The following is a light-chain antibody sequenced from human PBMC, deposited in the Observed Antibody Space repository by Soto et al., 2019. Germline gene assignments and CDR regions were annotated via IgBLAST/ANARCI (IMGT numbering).Light chain of an antibody. CDR1: SSNIGSNT. CDR3: AAWDDSLNGVL. Sequence: QAVVIQPPSASGTPGQRVTISCSGSSSNIGSNTVNWYQQLPGTAPKLFIYSNNQRPSGVPDRFSGSKSDTSASLAISGLQSEEEADYYCAAWDDSLNGVLIGGGTKLTVL. V-gene: IGLV1-44*01. J-gene: IGLJ2*01. CDR2: SNN.